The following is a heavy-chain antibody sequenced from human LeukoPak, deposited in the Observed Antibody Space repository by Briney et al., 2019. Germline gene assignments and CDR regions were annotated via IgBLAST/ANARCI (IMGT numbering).Heavy chain of an antibody. V-gene: IGHV1-2*02. J-gene: IGHJ4*02. CDR3: ARDRYYYDSSGYYDY. Sequence: ASVKVSCKASGYTFTGYYMHWVQQAPGQGLEWMGWINPNSGGTNYAQKFQGRVTMTRGTSISTAYMELSRLRSDDTAVYYCARDRYYYDSSGYYDYWGQGTLVTVSS. CDR1: GYTFTGYY. D-gene: IGHD3-22*01. CDR2: INPNSGGT.